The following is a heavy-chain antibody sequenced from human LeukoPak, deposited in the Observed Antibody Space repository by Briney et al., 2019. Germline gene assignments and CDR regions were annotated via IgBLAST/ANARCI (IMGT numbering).Heavy chain of an antibody. D-gene: IGHD4-23*01. CDR1: GFTFSSYG. V-gene: IGHV3-33*01. J-gene: IGHJ6*03. CDR2: IWYDGSNK. CDR3: ARAYGGNSTPYYYYMDV. Sequence: GRSLRLSCAASGFTFSSYGMHWVRQAPGKGLEWVAVIWYDGSNKYYADSVKGRFTISRDNSKNTLYLQMNSLRAEDTAVYYCARAYGGNSTPYYYYMDVWDKGTTVTVSS.